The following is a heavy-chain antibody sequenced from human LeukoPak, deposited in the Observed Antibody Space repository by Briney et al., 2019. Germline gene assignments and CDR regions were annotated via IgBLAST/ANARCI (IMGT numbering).Heavy chain of an antibody. CDR3: ARDGYEEYYFDY. CDR1: GFTFSSYA. CDR2: ISYDGSNK. J-gene: IGHJ4*02. V-gene: IGHV3-30-3*01. Sequence: PGRSLRLSCAASGFTFSSYAMHWVRQAPGKGLEWVAVISYDGSNKYYADSVKGRFTISGDNSKNTLYLQMNSLRAEDTAVYYCARDGYEEYYFDYWGQGTLVTVSS. D-gene: IGHD5-12*01.